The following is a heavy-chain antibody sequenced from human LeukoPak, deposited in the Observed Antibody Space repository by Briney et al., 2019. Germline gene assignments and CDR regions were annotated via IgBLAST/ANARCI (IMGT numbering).Heavy chain of an antibody. Sequence: GGSLRLSCAASGFTFSSYGMDWVRQAPGKGLEWVAVISYDGSNKFYADSVKGRFPISRDNSKNTLYLQMHSLRAEDTAVYYCAKDFAGPWFYPSGQRKPVTASP. J-gene: IGHJ5*02. V-gene: IGHV3-30*18. CDR3: AKDFAGPWFYP. CDR1: GFTFSSYG. CDR2: ISYDGSNK.